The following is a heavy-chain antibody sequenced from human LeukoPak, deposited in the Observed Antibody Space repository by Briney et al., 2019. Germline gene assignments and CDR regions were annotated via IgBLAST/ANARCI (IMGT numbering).Heavy chain of an antibody. Sequence: GASVKVSCKASGGTFSSYAISWVRQAPGQGLEWMGGIIPIFGTANYAQKFQGRVTITRNTSISTAYMELSSLRSEDTAVYYCARLYSSSWPYYYYYMDVWGKGTTVTVSS. V-gene: IGHV1-69*05. CDR3: ARLYSSSWPYYYYYMDV. CDR2: IIPIFGTA. J-gene: IGHJ6*03. CDR1: GGTFSSYA. D-gene: IGHD6-13*01.